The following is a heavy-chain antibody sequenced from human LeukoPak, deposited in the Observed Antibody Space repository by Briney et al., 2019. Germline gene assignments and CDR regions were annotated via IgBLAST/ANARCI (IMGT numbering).Heavy chain of an antibody. V-gene: IGHV3-33*01. CDR1: GFIFSDYG. D-gene: IGHD1-1*01. CDR3: ARWGGTRQYYFDY. CDR2: TRFDGSIK. Sequence: GGSLRLSCAVSGFIFSDYGFHWVRQAPGKGLEWVSVTRFDGSIKQYADSVKGRFTISRDDSKNTLYLQMNFLKSEDTAVYYCARWGGTRQYYFDYWGQGTLVTVSS. J-gene: IGHJ4*02.